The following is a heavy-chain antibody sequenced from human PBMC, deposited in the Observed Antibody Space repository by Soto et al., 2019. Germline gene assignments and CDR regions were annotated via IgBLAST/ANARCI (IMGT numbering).Heavy chain of an antibody. D-gene: IGHD3-22*01. Sequence: PGGSLRLSCAASGFTFSNAWMNWVRQAPGKGLEWVGRIKSKTDGGTTDYAAPVKGRFTISRDDSKNTLYLQMNSLKTEDTAVYYCTTANYYDSSGYRYYYYYGMDVWGQGTTVTVSS. V-gene: IGHV3-15*07. CDR2: IKSKTDGGTT. CDR3: TTANYYDSSGYRYYYYYGMDV. CDR1: GFTFSNAW. J-gene: IGHJ6*02.